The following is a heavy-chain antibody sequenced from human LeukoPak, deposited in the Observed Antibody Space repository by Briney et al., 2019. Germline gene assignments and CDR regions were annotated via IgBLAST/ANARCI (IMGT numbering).Heavy chain of an antibody. CDR1: GYTFTGYY. J-gene: IGHJ4*02. Sequence: APVKVSCKASGYTFTGYYMHWVRQAPGQGLEWMGWINPNSGGTNYAQKLQGRVTMTRDTSTSTAYMELSRLRSDDTAVYYCARVWKDYVWGSYPTIYYFDYWGQGTLVTVSS. D-gene: IGHD3-16*02. CDR3: ARVWKDYVWGSYPTIYYFDY. CDR2: INPNSGGT. V-gene: IGHV1-2*02.